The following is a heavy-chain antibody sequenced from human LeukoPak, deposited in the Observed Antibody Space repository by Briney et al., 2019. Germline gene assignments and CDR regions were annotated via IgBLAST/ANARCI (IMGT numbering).Heavy chain of an antibody. V-gene: IGHV4-34*01. D-gene: IGHD2-15*01. CDR2: INHSGRT. CDR1: GGSFSGDY. CDR3: ARDSYCSGGSCYLFYFDY. J-gene: IGHJ4*02. Sequence: SETLSLTCAVYGGSFSGDYWSWFRQPPGKGLEWIGEINHSGRTNYNPSLESRVTISVDTSKNQFSLNLRSVTAADTAVYYCARDSYCSGGSCYLFYFDYWGQGTLVTVSS.